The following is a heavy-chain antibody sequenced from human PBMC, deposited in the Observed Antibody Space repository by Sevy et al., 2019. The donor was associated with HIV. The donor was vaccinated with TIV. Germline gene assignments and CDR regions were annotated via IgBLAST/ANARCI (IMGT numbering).Heavy chain of an antibody. V-gene: IGHV4-59*08. Sequence: SETLSLTCTVSGGSISSYYWSWIRQPPGKGLEWIGYIYYSGSTNYNPSLKSRVTISVDTSKNQFSLKLSSVTAADTAVYYCARQVVRGVIITYNWFDPWGQGTLVTVSS. CDR2: IYYSGST. J-gene: IGHJ5*02. D-gene: IGHD3-10*01. CDR1: GGSISSYY. CDR3: ARQVVRGVIITYNWFDP.